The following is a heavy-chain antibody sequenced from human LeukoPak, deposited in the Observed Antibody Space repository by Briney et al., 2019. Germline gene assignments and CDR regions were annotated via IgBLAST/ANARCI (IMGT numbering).Heavy chain of an antibody. CDR2: IKQDGSTK. Sequence: GGSLRLSCAASGFTFANSWMAWVRQAPGKGLEWVANIKQDGSTKHYADSLKGRFTISRDNPKNSLFLQMNNLRAEDTAIYYCTRDTIGGLDYWGQGILVTVAS. J-gene: IGHJ4*02. CDR3: TRDTIGGLDY. D-gene: IGHD2-8*01. V-gene: IGHV3-7*01. CDR1: GFTFANSW.